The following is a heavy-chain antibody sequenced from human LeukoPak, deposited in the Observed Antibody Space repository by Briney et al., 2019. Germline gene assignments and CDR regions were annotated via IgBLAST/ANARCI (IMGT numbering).Heavy chain of an antibody. CDR3: AKEDYYDSRGGPDY. J-gene: IGHJ4*02. V-gene: IGHV3-23*01. Sequence: PGGSLRLSCAASGFTFDDYAMHWVRQAPEKGLEWVSAISGSGGSTYYADSVKGRFTISRDNSKNTLYLQMNSLRAEDTAVYYCAKEDYYDSRGGPDYWGQGTLVTVSS. CDR1: GFTFDDYA. CDR2: ISGSGGST. D-gene: IGHD3-22*01.